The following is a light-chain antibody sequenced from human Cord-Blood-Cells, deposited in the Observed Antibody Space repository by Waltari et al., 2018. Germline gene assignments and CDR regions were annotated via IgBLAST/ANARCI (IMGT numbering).Light chain of an antibody. V-gene: IGLV2-8*01. Sequence: QSALTQPPSASGSPGQSVTISCTGTSSDVGGYNYVSWYQQHPGKAPKLMIYEVSKRPSGVPDPFSGSKSGNTASLTFSGLQAEDEADYYCSSYAGSNNYVFGTGTKVTVL. CDR1: SSDVGGYNY. CDR2: EVS. J-gene: IGLJ1*01. CDR3: SSYAGSNNYV.